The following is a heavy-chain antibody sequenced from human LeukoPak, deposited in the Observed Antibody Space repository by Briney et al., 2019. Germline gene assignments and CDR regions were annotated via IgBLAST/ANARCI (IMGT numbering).Heavy chain of an antibody. CDR3: ARNFREISSGYYYPLDY. CDR1: GGSISSSSYY. CDR2: IYYSGST. V-gene: IGHV4-39*01. Sequence: SETLSLTCTVSGGSISSSSYYWGWIRQPPGKGLEWIGSIYYSGSTYYNPSPKSRVTISVDTSKNQFSLKLSSVTAADTAVYYCARNFREISSGYYYPLDYWGQGTLVTVSS. D-gene: IGHD3-22*01. J-gene: IGHJ4*02.